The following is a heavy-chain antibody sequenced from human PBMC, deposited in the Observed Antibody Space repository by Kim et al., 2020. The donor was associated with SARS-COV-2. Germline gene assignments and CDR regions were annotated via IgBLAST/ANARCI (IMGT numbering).Heavy chain of an antibody. D-gene: IGHD6-19*01. J-gene: IGHJ4*02. V-gene: IGHV4-39*01. CDR1: GGSISSGSYY. Sequence: SETLSLTCTVSGGSISSGSYYWGWIRQPPGKGLEWIGTIYYTGTTYYNPSLKSRVTISVDTSKNQFSLRLSSVTATDTAVYYCARLSTRAVAATGHWGRGTLVTVSS. CDR3: ARLSTRAVAATGH. CDR2: IYYTGTT.